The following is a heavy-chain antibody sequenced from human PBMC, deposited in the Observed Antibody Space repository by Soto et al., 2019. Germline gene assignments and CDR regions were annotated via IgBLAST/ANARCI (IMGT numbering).Heavy chain of an antibody. CDR1: GFTFSSYA. J-gene: IGHJ4*02. Sequence: GGSLRLSCAASGFTFSSYAMHWVRQAPGKGLEWVAVISYDGSNKYYADSVKGRFTISRDNSKNTLYLQMNSLRAEDTAVYYCARDGPFSSGSYYGVDYWGQGTLVTVSS. CDR2: ISYDGSNK. D-gene: IGHD3-10*01. CDR3: ARDGPFSSGSYYGVDY. V-gene: IGHV3-30-3*01.